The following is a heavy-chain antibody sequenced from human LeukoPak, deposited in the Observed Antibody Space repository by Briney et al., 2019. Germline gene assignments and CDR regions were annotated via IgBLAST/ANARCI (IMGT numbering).Heavy chain of an antibody. CDR2: ISYDGSIK. J-gene: IGHJ4*02. CDR3: AKGIGSGSYPPDY. D-gene: IGHD3-10*01. Sequence: GGSLRLSCAASGFTFSSYGMHWVRQAPGKGLEWVAVISYDGSIKYYADAVKGRFTISRDNSKNTLYLQMNSLRPEDTAVYFCAKGIGSGSYPPDYWGQGTLVTVFS. CDR1: GFTFSSYG. V-gene: IGHV3-30*18.